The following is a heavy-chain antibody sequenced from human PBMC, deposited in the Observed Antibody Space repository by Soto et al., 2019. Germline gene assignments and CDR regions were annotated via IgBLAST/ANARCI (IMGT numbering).Heavy chain of an antibody. V-gene: IGHV3-30*18. CDR1: GFTFSSYG. CDR2: ISYDGNNK. Sequence: PGGSLRLSCAASGFTFSSYGMHWVRQAPGKGLEWVAVISYDGNNKYYADSVKGRFTISRDNSKNTLYLQMNSLRAEDTAVYYCAKVHYDFWSGYYITDYYYYMDVWGKGTTVTV. J-gene: IGHJ6*03. CDR3: AKVHYDFWSGYYITDYYYYMDV. D-gene: IGHD3-3*01.